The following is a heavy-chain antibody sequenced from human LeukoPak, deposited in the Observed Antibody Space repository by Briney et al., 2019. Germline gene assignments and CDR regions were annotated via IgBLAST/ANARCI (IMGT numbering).Heavy chain of an antibody. Sequence: PGGSLRLSCAASGFTFSSYAMSWVRQAPGKGLEWVSAISGSGGSTYYADSVKGRFTISGDNSKNTLYLQMNSLRAEDTAVYYCAKGIRTRLLWSPYYFDYWGQGTLVTVSS. CDR2: ISGSGGST. V-gene: IGHV3-23*01. CDR3: AKGIRTRLLWSPYYFDY. D-gene: IGHD3-10*01. J-gene: IGHJ4*02. CDR1: GFTFSSYA.